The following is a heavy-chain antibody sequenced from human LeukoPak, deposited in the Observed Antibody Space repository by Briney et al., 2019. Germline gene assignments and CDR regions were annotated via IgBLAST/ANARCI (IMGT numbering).Heavy chain of an antibody. J-gene: IGHJ6*02. CDR2: IKQDGSEK. CDR1: GFTFSSYW. V-gene: IGHV3-7*01. CDR3: AREVGSSLSGGMDV. D-gene: IGHD3-10*01. Sequence: GGSLRLSCAASGFTFSSYWMSWVRQAPGNGLEWVANIKQDGSEKYYVDSVKGRFTISRDNAKNSLYLQMNSLRAEDTAVYYWAREVGSSLSGGMDVWGQGTTVTVSS.